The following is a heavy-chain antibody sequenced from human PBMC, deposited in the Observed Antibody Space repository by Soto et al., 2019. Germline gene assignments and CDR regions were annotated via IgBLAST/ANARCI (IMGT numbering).Heavy chain of an antibody. CDR1: GGTFSSYT. CDR3: ARVGGLWFGELYPYAFDS. Sequence: SVKVSCKASGGTFSSYTISWVRQAPGQGLEWMGRIIPILGIANYAQKFQGRVTITADKSTSTAYMELSSLRSEDTAVYYCARVGGLWFGELYPYAFDSWGQGTMVTVSS. J-gene: IGHJ3*02. V-gene: IGHV1-69*02. CDR2: IIPILGIA. D-gene: IGHD3-10*01.